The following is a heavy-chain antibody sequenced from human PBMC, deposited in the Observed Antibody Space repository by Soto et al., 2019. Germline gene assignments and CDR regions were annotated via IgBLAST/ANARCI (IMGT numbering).Heavy chain of an antibody. J-gene: IGHJ6*02. CDR3: ARHQRSLHDYYYYSMDV. CDR1: GYSFTSYW. V-gene: IGHV5-51*01. CDR2: IYPGDSDI. Sequence: GESLKISCKGSGYSFTSYWIGWVRQMPGKGLEWMGIIYPGDSDIRYSPSFQGQVTISADKSISTAYLQWSSLKASATAMYYCARHQRSLHDYYYYSMDVWGQGTTVTVSS.